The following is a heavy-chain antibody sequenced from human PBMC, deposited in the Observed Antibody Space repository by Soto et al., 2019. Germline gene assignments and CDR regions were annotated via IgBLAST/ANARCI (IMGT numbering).Heavy chain of an antibody. CDR2: ISSSSSI. CDR1: GFTFSSYS. J-gene: IGHJ5*02. V-gene: IGHV3-48*01. D-gene: IGHD6-19*01. Sequence: EVQLVGSGGGLVQPGGSLRLSCAASGFTFSSYSMNWVRQAPGKGLEWVSYISSSSSIYYADSVKGRFTISRDNAKNSLYLQMNSLRAEDTAVYYWAREGSSGWNGLNWFDPWGQGTLVTVSS. CDR3: AREGSSGWNGLNWFDP.